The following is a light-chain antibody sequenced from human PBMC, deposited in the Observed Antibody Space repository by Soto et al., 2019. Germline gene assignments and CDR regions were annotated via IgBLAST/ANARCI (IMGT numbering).Light chain of an antibody. CDR1: QSVSNNY. CDR3: QQRSNLIT. CDR2: GAS. V-gene: IGKV3D-20*02. Sequence: DIVLTQSPGTLSLSPGESATLSCRASQSVSNNYLAWYQQKPGQAPRLLIYGASNRATGIQDRFSGSGSGTEFTLTIRSLEPEDFAVYYCQQRSNLITCGQGTRLEIK. J-gene: IGKJ5*01.